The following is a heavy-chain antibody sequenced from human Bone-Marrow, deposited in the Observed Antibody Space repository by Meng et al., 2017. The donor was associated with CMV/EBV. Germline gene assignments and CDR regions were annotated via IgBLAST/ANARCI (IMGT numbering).Heavy chain of an antibody. CDR2: ISAYNGNT. CDR1: GYTFTSYG. J-gene: IGHJ6*02. D-gene: IGHD2-2*01. CDR3: ARGQYQLLPYYYYGMDV. Sequence: ASVKVSCKASGYTFTSYGISWVRQAPGQGLEWMGWISAYNGNTNYAQKLQGRVTMTTDTSTSTAYMELRSLRSDDTAVYYGARGQYQLLPYYYYGMDVWGQGTTVTVSS. V-gene: IGHV1-18*01.